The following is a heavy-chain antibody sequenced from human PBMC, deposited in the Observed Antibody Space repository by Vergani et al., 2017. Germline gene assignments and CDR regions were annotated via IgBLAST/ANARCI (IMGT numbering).Heavy chain of an antibody. CDR1: GFTFIMHA. Sequence: EVQLLESGGDLVQPGGSLRLSCAASGFTFIMHAMSWVRQAPGKGLEWVSTLSANDRRTHYAVSVKGRFTISRDISKNTLFLHMNSLRPEDTAVYYCAKVGRSEVSVTYGAFDIWGQGTMVTVSS. D-gene: IGHD5/OR15-5a*01. CDR3: AKVGRSEVSVTYGAFDI. CDR2: LSANDRRT. J-gene: IGHJ3*02. V-gene: IGHV3-23*01.